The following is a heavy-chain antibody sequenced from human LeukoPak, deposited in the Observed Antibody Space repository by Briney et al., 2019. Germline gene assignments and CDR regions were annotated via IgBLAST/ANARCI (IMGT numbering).Heavy chain of an antibody. CDR2: IIPIFGTA. J-gene: IGHJ4*02. CDR1: GGTFSSYA. Sequence: ASVKVSCKASGGTFSSYAISWVRRAPGQGLEWMGGIIPIFGTANYAQKFQGRVTITADESTSTAYMELSSLRSEDTAVCYCARGKLGCSYCFDYWGQGTLVTVSS. CDR3: ARGKLGCSYCFDY. D-gene: IGHD4/OR15-4a*01. V-gene: IGHV1-69*13.